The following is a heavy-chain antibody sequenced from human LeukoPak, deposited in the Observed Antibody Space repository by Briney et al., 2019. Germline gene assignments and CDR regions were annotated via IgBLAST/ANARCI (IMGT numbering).Heavy chain of an antibody. CDR1: GYTFTGYY. V-gene: IGHV1-2*02. J-gene: IGHJ4*02. Sequence: ASVKVSCKASGYTFTGYYMHWVRQAPGQGLEWMGWINPNSGGTNYAQKFQGRVTMTTDTSTSTAYMELRSLRSDDTAVYYCARTLLEDYYDSSGWTYYFDYWGQGTLVTVSS. CDR2: INPNSGGT. D-gene: IGHD3-22*01. CDR3: ARTLLEDYYDSSGWTYYFDY.